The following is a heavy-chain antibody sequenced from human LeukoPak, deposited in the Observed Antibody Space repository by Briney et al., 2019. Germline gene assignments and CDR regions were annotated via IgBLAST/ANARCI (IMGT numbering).Heavy chain of an antibody. Sequence: GGSLRLSCAASRFTFSSYGMHWVRQAPGKGLEWVAVISYDGSNKYYADSVKGRFTISRDNSKNTLYLQMNSLRAEDTAVYYCAKDFGVTMIVVGFDYWGQGTLVTVSS. D-gene: IGHD3-22*01. J-gene: IGHJ4*02. CDR2: ISYDGSNK. CDR1: RFTFSSYG. V-gene: IGHV3-30*18. CDR3: AKDFGVTMIVVGFDY.